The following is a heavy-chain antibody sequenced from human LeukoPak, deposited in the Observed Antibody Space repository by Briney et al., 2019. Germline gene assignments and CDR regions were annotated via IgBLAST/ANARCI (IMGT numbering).Heavy chain of an antibody. CDR1: GGSISSYY. Sequence: SETLSLTCTVSGGSISSYYWSWLRQPPGKGLEYIGYTHYSGSTNYNPSLKSRVTISLDTSGNQSSLKLSSVTAADTAVYYCASGYCGGACQLGGVDMWGQGTMVTVSS. J-gene: IGHJ3*02. CDR2: THYSGST. D-gene: IGHD2-21*02. CDR3: ASGYCGGACQLGGVDM. V-gene: IGHV4-59*01.